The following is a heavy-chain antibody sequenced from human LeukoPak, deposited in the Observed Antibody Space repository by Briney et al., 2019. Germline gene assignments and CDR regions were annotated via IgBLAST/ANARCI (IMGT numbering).Heavy chain of an antibody. J-gene: IGHJ3*02. CDR1: GGSIGTYY. CDR3: GRVGQGSFDI. V-gene: IGHV4-59*01. Sequence: KPSETLSLTCTVSGGSIGTYYWSWIRQPTGKGLEWIGYIYYSGNTNYNPSLKSRVTLSVDTSKNQFSLKLSSVTAADTAVYYCGRVGQGSFDIWGQGTMVTVSS. CDR2: IYYSGNT.